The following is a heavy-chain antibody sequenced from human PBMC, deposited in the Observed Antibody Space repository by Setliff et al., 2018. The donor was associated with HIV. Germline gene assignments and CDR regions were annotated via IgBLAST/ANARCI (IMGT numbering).Heavy chain of an antibody. V-gene: IGHV4-59*01. Sequence: PSETLSLTCTVSGGSISSYYWSWIRQPPGKGLEWSGYIYYSGSTNYNPSLKSRVTISVDTSKNQFSLKLSSVTAADTAVYYCARGAELLWFGELHNIPYFDYWGQGTLVTVSS. CDR3: ARGAELLWFGELHNIPYFDY. D-gene: IGHD3-10*01. J-gene: IGHJ4*02. CDR1: GGSISSYY. CDR2: IYYSGST.